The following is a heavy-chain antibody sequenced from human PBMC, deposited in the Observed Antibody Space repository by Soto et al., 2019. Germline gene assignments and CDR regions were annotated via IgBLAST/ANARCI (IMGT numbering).Heavy chain of an antibody. CDR1: GFTFSNYG. D-gene: IGHD2-21*01. Sequence: GGSLRLSCAASGFTFSNYGMHWVRQAPGKGLEWVAVIWYDGNNKYYADSVKGRFTISRDNSNNTLYVQMTSLRAEDTSVYYCARGLHSIFDYWGQGTLVTVSS. J-gene: IGHJ4*02. CDR3: ARGLHSIFDY. V-gene: IGHV3-33*01. CDR2: IWYDGNNK.